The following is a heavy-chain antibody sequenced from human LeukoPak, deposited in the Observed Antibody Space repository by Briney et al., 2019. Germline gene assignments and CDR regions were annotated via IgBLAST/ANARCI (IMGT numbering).Heavy chain of an antibody. V-gene: IGHV4-4*07. CDR3: AREDTGRDYYYYYGMDV. CDR1: GGSISSYY. CDR2: IYTSGST. Sequence: KPSETLSLTCTVSGGSISSYYWSWIRQPAGKGLEWIGRIYTSGSTNYNPSLKSRVTMSVDTSKNQFSLKLSSVTAADTAVYYCAREDTGRDYYYYYGMDVWGQGTTVTVSS. D-gene: IGHD3-10*01. J-gene: IGHJ6*02.